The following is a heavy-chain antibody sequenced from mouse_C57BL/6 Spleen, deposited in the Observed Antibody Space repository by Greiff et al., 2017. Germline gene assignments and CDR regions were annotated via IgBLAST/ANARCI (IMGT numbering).Heavy chain of an antibody. D-gene: IGHD2-2*01. J-gene: IGHJ4*01. V-gene: IGHV5-12*01. CDR2: ISNGGGST. Sequence: EVKVEESGGGLVQPGGSLKLSCAASGFTFSDYYMYWVRQTPEKRLEWVAYISNGGGSTYYPDTVKGRFTISRDNAKNTLYLQMSRLKSEDTAMYYCARHGYDGDAMDYWGQGTSVTVSS. CDR3: ARHGYDGDAMDY. CDR1: GFTFSDYY.